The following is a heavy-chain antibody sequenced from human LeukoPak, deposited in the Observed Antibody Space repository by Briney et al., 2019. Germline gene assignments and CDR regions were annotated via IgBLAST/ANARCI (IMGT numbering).Heavy chain of an antibody. J-gene: IGHJ5*02. V-gene: IGHV1-2*02. CDR2: INPNSGGT. D-gene: IGHD7-27*01. Sequence: ASVKVSCKASGYTFTSYGISWVRQAPGQGLEWMGWINPNSGGTNYAQKFQGRVTMTRDTSISTAYMELSRLRSDDTAVYYCARDPKWGGWNGNLWGQGTLVTVSS. CDR3: ARDPKWGGWNGNL. CDR1: GYTFTSYG.